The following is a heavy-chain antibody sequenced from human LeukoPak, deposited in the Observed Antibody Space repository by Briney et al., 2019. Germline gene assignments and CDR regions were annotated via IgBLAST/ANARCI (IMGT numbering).Heavy chain of an antibody. D-gene: IGHD1-26*01. CDR2: ISYDGSNK. CDR3: SVQGGYFDY. Sequence: GGFLRLSCAASGFTFSSYGMHWVRQAPGKGLEWVAVISYDGSNKYYADSVKGRFTISRDNSKNTLYLQMNSLRAEDTAVYYCSVQGGYFDYWGQGTLVTVSS. J-gene: IGHJ4*02. V-gene: IGHV3-30*03. CDR1: GFTFSSYG.